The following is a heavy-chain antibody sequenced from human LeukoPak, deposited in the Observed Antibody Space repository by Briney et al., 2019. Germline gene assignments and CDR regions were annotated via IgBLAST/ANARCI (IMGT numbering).Heavy chain of an antibody. CDR1: GFTFGNYR. D-gene: IGHD3-16*01. CDR2: INEDGSEK. Sequence: PGGSLRLSCAASGFTFGNYRMTWVRQAPGKGLEWMANINEDGSEKTYVDSVKGRFTISRDNAKNSLFLQMNNLRAEDTAVYYCARAWGFDYWGQGTLVTVSS. V-gene: IGHV3-7*05. CDR3: ARAWGFDY. J-gene: IGHJ4*02.